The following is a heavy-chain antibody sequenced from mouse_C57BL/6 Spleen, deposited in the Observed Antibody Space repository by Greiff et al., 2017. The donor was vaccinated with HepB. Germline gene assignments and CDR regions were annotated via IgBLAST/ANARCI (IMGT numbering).Heavy chain of an antibody. V-gene: IGHV1-22*01. CDR3: ARSPLRDWYFDV. Sequence: EVQLQQSGPELVKPGASVKMSCKASGYTFTDYNMHWVKQSHGKSLEWIGYINPNNGGTSYNQKFKGKATLTVNKSSSTAYMELRSLTSEDSAVYYCARSPLRDWYFDVWGTGTTVTVSS. J-gene: IGHJ1*03. CDR2: INPNNGGT. CDR1: GYTFTDYN. D-gene: IGHD1-1*01.